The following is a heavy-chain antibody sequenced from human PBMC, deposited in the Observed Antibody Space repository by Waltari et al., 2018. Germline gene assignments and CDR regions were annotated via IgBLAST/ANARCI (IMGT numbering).Heavy chain of an antibody. Sequence: QVQLQESGPGLVKPSQTLSLACTVSGGSISRGGYYWSWIRQHPGKGLEWIGYIYYSGSTYYNPSLKSLVTISVDTSKNQFSLKLSSVTAADTAVYYCARVSEAAAGTIFDYWGQGTLVTVSS. V-gene: IGHV4-31*01. CDR3: ARVSEAAAGTIFDY. CDR1: GGSISRGGYY. J-gene: IGHJ4*02. D-gene: IGHD6-13*01. CDR2: IYYSGST.